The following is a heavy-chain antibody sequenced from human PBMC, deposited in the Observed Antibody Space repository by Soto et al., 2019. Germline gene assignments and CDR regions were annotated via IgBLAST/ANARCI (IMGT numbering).Heavy chain of an antibody. V-gene: IGHV3-23*01. CDR3: AQGSIEYSAEVDN. D-gene: IGHD5-12*01. J-gene: IGHJ4*02. CDR2: ISASGGCS. CDR1: GFSFSSYA. Sequence: DVQLLESGGGLVQPGGPLRLSCAASGFSFSSYAMVWVRQAPGKGLGWVAVISASGGCSYFADSVKGRFTLASDISKNVLSLEMNRQRAEDTAIDFCAQGSIEYSAEVDNWGPGTLVVVSS.